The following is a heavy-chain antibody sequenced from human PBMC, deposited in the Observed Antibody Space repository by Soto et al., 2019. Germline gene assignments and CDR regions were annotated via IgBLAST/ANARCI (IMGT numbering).Heavy chain of an antibody. V-gene: IGHV1-8*01. Sequence: QVQLVQSGAEVKKPGASVMVSCKASGYTFRDYDINWVRQASGQGLEWMGWMNPNSGNTAYAQKFQGRVTMTGDTTIKTAYQGLGYRTPANTAVYYWTRRARSGRQRWLPFDSWAQGSLVNVSS. D-gene: IGHD1-26*01. J-gene: IGHJ4*02. CDR2: MNPNSGNT. CDR1: GYTFRDYD. CDR3: TRRARSGRQRWLPFDS.